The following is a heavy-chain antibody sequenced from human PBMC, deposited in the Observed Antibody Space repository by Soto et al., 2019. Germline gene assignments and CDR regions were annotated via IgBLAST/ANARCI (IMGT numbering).Heavy chain of an antibody. CDR1: GYTFITYA. V-gene: IGHV1-3*04. CDR2: INIGNGNT. Sequence: QVQLVQSGAEVKKPGASVKVSCEASGYTFITYAMHWVRQAPGQRLEWMGWINIGNGNTKYSQKFQGRVTITRDTSASTAYMELSSLRSEDTAVYYCARDKGYDILTGYSPFYYYMDVWGKGTTVTVSS. CDR3: ARDKGYDILTGYSPFYYYMDV. J-gene: IGHJ6*03. D-gene: IGHD3-9*01.